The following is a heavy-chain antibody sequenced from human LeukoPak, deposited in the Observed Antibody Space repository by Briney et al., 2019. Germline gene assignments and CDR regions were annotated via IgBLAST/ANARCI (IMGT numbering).Heavy chain of an antibody. Sequence: GASLRLSCAASGFTFSSYAMSWVRQAPGKGLEWVSGIGGSGGSTFYADSVKGRFTISRDNSKNTLYLQMNSLRAVDTAVYYCAKRADDFWSGYYTGRGYGGLDCWGQGTLVTVSS. CDR2: IGGSGGST. CDR3: AKRADDFWSGYYTGRGYGGLDC. D-gene: IGHD3-3*01. V-gene: IGHV3-23*01. J-gene: IGHJ4*02. CDR1: GFTFSSYA.